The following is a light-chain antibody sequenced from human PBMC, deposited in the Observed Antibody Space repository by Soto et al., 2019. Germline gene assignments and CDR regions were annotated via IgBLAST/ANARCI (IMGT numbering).Light chain of an antibody. CDR2: DAY. CDR1: QGISSA. Sequence: AIQLTQSPSSLYASVGDRVTITCRASQGISSALAWYQQKPGKAAKLLIYDAYSLESGVTSGFSGSGSGTDFTLTISSLQPEDFATYYCQQFNNYPLTVGGGTQVEIK. J-gene: IGKJ4*01. CDR3: QQFNNYPLT. V-gene: IGKV1D-13*01.